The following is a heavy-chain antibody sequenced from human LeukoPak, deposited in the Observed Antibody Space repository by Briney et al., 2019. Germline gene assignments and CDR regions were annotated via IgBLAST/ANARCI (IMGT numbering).Heavy chain of an antibody. CDR3: ARDLDSSSWYDY. CDR1: GFTFSSYG. D-gene: IGHD6-13*01. Sequence: GGSLRLSCAASGFTFSSYGMHWVRQAPGKGLEWVAVISYDGSNKYYADSVKGRFTISRDNSKNTLYLQMNSLRAEDTAVYYCARDLDSSSWYDYWGQGTLVTVSS. CDR2: ISYDGSNK. J-gene: IGHJ4*02. V-gene: IGHV3-30*03.